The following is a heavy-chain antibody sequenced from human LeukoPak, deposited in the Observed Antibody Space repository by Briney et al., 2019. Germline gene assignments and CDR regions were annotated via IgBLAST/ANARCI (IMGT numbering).Heavy chain of an antibody. CDR1: GFTFSSYA. J-gene: IGHJ4*02. V-gene: IGHV3-23*01. D-gene: IGHD6-19*01. Sequence: GGSLRLSCAASGFTFSSYAMSWVRQAPGKGLEWVSAISGSGGSTYYADSVKGRFPISRDNSKNTLYLQMNSLRAEDTAVYYCAKSREWLVLGSIDYWGQGTLVTVSS. CDR3: AKSREWLVLGSIDY. CDR2: ISGSGGST.